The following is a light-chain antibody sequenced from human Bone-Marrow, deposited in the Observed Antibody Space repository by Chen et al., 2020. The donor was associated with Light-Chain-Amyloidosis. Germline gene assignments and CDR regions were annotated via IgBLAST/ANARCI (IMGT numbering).Light chain of an antibody. CDR1: NIGSTS. CDR3: QVWDRSSDRPV. V-gene: IGLV3-21*02. Sequence: SYVLTQPSSVSVAPGQTATIACGGNNIGSTSVNWSQQTPGQAPLLVVYDDGDRPSGIPERLSGSNSGNTATLTISRVEAGDEADYYCQVWDRSSDRPVFGGGTKLTVL. CDR2: DDG. J-gene: IGLJ3*02.